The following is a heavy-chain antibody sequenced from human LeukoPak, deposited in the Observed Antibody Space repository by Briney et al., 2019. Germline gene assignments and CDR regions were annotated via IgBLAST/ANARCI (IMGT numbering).Heavy chain of an antibody. CDR1: GGSISSYY. D-gene: IGHD3-22*01. J-gene: IGHJ6*02. CDR2: IYYSGST. Sequence: SETLSLTCTVSGGSISSYYWSWIRQPPGKGLEWIGYIYYSGSTNYNPSLKSRVTISVDTSKNQFSLRLSSVTAADTAVYYCARTYYYDSSGYYKAMDVWGQGTTVTVSS. V-gene: IGHV4-59*08. CDR3: ARTYYYDSSGYYKAMDV.